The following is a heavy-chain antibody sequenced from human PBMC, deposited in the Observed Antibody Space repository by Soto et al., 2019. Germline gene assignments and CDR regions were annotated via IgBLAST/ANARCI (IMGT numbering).Heavy chain of an antibody. D-gene: IGHD1-26*01. CDR3: ARDLHSGAYSGADY. CDR1: GNTFSTYA. CDR2: IVPIFYTS. Sequence: QVQLVQSGAEVKKPGSSVKVSCKASGNTFSTYAISWVRQAPGQGLEWMGWIVPIFYTSTYAQKFQGRITITADKSSTTSDMELSRLTSEDTGFYYCARDLHSGAYSGADYWGQGTLVTVSS. J-gene: IGHJ4*02. V-gene: IGHV1-69*06.